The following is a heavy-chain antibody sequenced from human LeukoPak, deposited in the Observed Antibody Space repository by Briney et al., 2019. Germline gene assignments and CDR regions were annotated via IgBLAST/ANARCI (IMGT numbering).Heavy chain of an antibody. V-gene: IGHV1-18*01. D-gene: IGHD3-22*01. Sequence: GASVTVSFKGSGYTFNSHGISWVRQAPGQGLEWMGWISAYHGNTNYAQKLQGRVTLTTDTSTSTAYMELRSLRSDDTAVYYCARDQYYDSKGWFDPWGQGTLVTVSS. CDR1: GYTFNSHG. CDR3: ARDQYYDSKGWFDP. CDR2: ISAYHGNT. J-gene: IGHJ5*02.